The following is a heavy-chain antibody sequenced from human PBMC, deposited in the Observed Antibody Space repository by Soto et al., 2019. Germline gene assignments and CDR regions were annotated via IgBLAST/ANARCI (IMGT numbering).Heavy chain of an antibody. D-gene: IGHD3-16*01. CDR1: GFSFSTYW. Sequence: EVQVVESGGGLVQPGGSLRLSCAASGFSFSTYWISGVRQPPGKGLEWVANMKADGSETHYVDSVKGRFTISRDNAKTSLYLQMNSLRVEDTAVYYCSKGGHIDFCGQGTLVTVSS. CDR2: MKADGSET. CDR3: SKGGHIDF. J-gene: IGHJ4*02. V-gene: IGHV3-7*03.